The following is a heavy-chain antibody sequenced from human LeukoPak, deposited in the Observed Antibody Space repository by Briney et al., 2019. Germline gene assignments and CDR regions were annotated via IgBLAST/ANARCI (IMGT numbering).Heavy chain of an antibody. V-gene: IGHV3-7*03. D-gene: IGHD3-10*01. CDR2: IKQDGSEK. CDR3: ARDAGSGYYYYYGMDV. J-gene: IGHJ6*01. Sequence: GGSLRLSCAASGFTFSSYWMSWVRQAPGKGLEWVANIKQDGSEKYYVDSVKGRFTISRDNAKNSLYLQMNSLRAEDTAVYYCARDAGSGYYYYYGMDVWVQGAAVSVSS. CDR1: GFTFSSYW.